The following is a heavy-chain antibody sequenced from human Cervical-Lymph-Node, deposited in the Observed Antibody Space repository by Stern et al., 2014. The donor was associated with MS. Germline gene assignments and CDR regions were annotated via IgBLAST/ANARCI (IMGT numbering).Heavy chain of an antibody. CDR3: ARGPKFGALDF. J-gene: IGHJ3*01. Sequence: QMQLVQSGAEVKQPGDSVKLSCNTSGYTFTGSFMYWVRQAPGQGLEWMGRINPKRGATDCAEKFEGRHTLNRGTSISTAYMEVTRLTSDDTAVYYCARGPKFGALDFWGQGTLVTISA. D-gene: IGHD3-3*01. CDR1: GYTFTGSF. V-gene: IGHV1-2*06. CDR2: INPKRGAT.